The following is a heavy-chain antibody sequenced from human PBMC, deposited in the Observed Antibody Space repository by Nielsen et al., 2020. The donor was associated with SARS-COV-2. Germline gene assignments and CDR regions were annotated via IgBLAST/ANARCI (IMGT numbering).Heavy chain of an antibody. Sequence: VRQAPGKGLEWVSSISSSSSYIYYADSVKGRFTISRDNAKNSLYLQMNSLRAGDTAVYYCAREYDFWSGYYLYYYYYYMDVWGKGTTVTVSS. CDR2: ISSSSSYI. V-gene: IGHV3-21*01. D-gene: IGHD3-3*01. J-gene: IGHJ6*03. CDR3: AREYDFWSGYYLYYYYYYMDV.